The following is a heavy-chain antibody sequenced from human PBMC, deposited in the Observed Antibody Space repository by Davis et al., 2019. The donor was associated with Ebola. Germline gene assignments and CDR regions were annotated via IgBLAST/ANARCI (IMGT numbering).Heavy chain of an antibody. V-gene: IGHV4-34*01. D-gene: IGHD5-18*01. CDR2: INHSGST. J-gene: IGHJ5*02. CDR1: GGSFSDYY. Sequence: MPSETLSLTCAVYGGSFSDYYWSWIRQPPGKGLEWIGEINHSGSTNYNPSLKSRVTISVDTSKNQFSLKLSSVTAADTAVYYCARTHTAMVTTNWFDPWGQGTLVTVSS. CDR3: ARTHTAMVTTNWFDP.